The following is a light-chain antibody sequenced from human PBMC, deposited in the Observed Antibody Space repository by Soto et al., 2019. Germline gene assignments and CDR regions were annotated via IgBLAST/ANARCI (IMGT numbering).Light chain of an antibody. CDR2: GAS. Sequence: IEFKQSPGTLSLSPGERSTLSCRASQSVSSKYLAWSQQKPGQAPRLLIYGASSRETGILDRFSGSGSGTEFTLTISRLEPEDFAVYYCQQYGSSTQTFGQGTKVDIK. CDR1: QSVSSKY. V-gene: IGKV3-20*01. J-gene: IGKJ1*01. CDR3: QQYGSSTQT.